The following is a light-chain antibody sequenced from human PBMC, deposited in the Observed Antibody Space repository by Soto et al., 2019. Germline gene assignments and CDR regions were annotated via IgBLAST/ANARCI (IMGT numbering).Light chain of an antibody. Sequence: EIVMTQSPATLSVSPGERATLSCRASQSISNNLAWYQQKPGQAPRLLIHGASTRATGTPARFSGSGSGTDFTLTISGLQSEDLSVYHCQQYNSWPPGYTFGQGTKLETK. J-gene: IGKJ2*01. V-gene: IGKV3-15*01. CDR1: QSISNN. CDR2: GAS. CDR3: QQYNSWPPGYT.